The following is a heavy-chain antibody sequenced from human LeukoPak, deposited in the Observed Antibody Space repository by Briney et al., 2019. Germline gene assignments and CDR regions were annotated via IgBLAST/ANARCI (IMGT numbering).Heavy chain of an antibody. J-gene: IGHJ4*02. D-gene: IGHD6-13*01. CDR3: ARQAVTVLGYSSSGYRFFDY. CDR1: GGSIISTSYY. Sequence: SETLSLTCIVSGGSIISTSYYWGWIRQPPGEGLDWIGSIYHSGSTYYNPSLKSRLTLSVDTSKNQFSLKLSSVTAADTAVYYCARQAVTVLGYSSSGYRFFDYWGQGTLVMVSS. CDR2: IYHSGST. V-gene: IGHV4-39*01.